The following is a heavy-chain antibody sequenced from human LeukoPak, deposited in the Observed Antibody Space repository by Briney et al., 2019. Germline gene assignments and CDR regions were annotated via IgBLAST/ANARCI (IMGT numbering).Heavy chain of an antibody. D-gene: IGHD2-2*01. V-gene: IGHV4-34*01. CDR2: INHSGST. CDR3: ASICSSTSCSPAGYYYGMDV. CDR1: GGSISSYY. Sequence: SETLSLTCTVSGGSISSYYWSWIRQPPGKGLEWIGEINHSGSTNYNPSLKGRVTISVDTSKNQFSLKLSSVTAADTAVYYCASICSSTSCSPAGYYYGMDVWGQGTTVTVSS. J-gene: IGHJ6*02.